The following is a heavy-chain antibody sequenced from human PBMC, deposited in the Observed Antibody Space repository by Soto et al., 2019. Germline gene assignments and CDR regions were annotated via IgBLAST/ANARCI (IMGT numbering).Heavy chain of an antibody. J-gene: IGHJ5*02. CDR2: IIPIFGKA. V-gene: IGHV1-69*01. Sequence: QVQLVQSGAEVKKPGSSVKVSCKASGGTFSSYAIRWVRQAPGQGLEWMGGIIPIFGKANYAQKFQGRVTITADESTSTAYMELSRLRSEATAVYYCARWGYGDVNWFDPWGQGTLVTVSS. CDR3: ARWGYGDVNWFDP. CDR1: GGTFSSYA. D-gene: IGHD4-17*01.